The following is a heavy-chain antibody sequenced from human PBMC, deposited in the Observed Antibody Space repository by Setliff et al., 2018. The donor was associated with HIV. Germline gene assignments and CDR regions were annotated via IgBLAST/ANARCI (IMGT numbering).Heavy chain of an antibody. D-gene: IGHD6-19*01. Sequence: SSETLSLTCDVSGSYISNSYYWGWVRQPPGKGLEWIGSIYHSGTTYYNPSLKSRVTISVATSKIQFYLKLTSVTAADTALYYCARSKYSSGWYSYHDAFDIWGQVTMVTVSS. CDR1: GSYISNSYY. J-gene: IGHJ3*02. CDR2: IYHSGTT. CDR3: ARSKYSSGWYSYHDAFDI. V-gene: IGHV4-38-2*01.